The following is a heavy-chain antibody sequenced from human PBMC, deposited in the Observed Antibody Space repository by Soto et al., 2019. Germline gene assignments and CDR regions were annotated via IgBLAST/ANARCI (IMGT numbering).Heavy chain of an antibody. V-gene: IGHV4-4*07. CDR2: IFSSGST. Sequence: SETLSLTCTVSGGSINTFYWSWVRQPAGKGLEWIGRIFSSGSTSFNPSLESRVAMSVDTSKNHFSLCLSSVTAADMAVYYCAREGSYSAYNFAHGIHLWSFDFWGQGALVTVSS. CDR3: AREGSYSAYNFAHGIHLWSFDF. J-gene: IGHJ4*02. CDR1: GGSINTFY. D-gene: IGHD5-12*01.